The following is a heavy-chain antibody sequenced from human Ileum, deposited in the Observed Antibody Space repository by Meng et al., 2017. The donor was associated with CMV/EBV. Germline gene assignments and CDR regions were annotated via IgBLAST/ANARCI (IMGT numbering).Heavy chain of an antibody. V-gene: IGHV4-31*02. D-gene: IGHD3-10*01. CDR3: ARDRSYGSGNNWFDP. J-gene: IGHJ5*02. Sequence: GSSRSGGYYWSWIRQHPGKGLEWIGYIYYSGSTYYNPSLKSRVTISVDTSKNQFSLKLSSVTAADTAVYYCARDRSYGSGNNWFDPWGQGTLVTVSS. CDR1: GSSRSGGYY. CDR2: IYYSGST.